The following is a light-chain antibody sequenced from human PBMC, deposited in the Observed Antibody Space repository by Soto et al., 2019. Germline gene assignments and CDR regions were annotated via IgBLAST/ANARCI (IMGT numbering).Light chain of an antibody. J-gene: IGLJ3*02. CDR3: AAWDDSLRAWV. V-gene: IGLV1-47*01. CDR1: WYNIGKNL. CDR2: MTN. Sequence: QSVLTQPPSASGTPGQTVTISCSGGWYNIGKNLGYWYQQFPGTAPKLLIYMTNQRPSGVPDRFSGSKSGSSASLAVSGLRSEDEAVYHCAAWDDSLRAWVFGGGTKLTVL.